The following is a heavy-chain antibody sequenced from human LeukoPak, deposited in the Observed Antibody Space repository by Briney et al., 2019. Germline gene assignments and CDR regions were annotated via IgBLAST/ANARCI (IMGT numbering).Heavy chain of an antibody. CDR3: ARFGYSSSWFQFDY. CDR2: IYYSGST. CDR1: GGSISSHY. Sequence: PSETLSFTCTVSGGSISSHYWSWIRQPPGKGLEWIGYIYYSGSTNYNPSLKSRVTISVDTSKNQFSLKLSSVTAADTAVYYCARFGYSSSWFQFDYWGQGTLVTVSS. V-gene: IGHV4-59*11. J-gene: IGHJ4*02. D-gene: IGHD6-13*01.